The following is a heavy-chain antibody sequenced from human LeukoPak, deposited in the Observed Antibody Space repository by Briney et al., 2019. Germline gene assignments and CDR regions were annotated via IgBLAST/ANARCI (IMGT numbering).Heavy chain of an antibody. Sequence: GGSLRLSCAASGFTFSSYAMSWVRQAPGKGLEWVSAISGSGGSTYYADSVKGRFTISRDNSKNTLYLQMNSLRAEDTAVYCCAKDRMGYSSGWYDYWGQGTLVTVSS. V-gene: IGHV3-23*01. CDR2: ISGSGGST. CDR1: GFTFSSYA. J-gene: IGHJ4*02. D-gene: IGHD6-19*01. CDR3: AKDRMGYSSGWYDY.